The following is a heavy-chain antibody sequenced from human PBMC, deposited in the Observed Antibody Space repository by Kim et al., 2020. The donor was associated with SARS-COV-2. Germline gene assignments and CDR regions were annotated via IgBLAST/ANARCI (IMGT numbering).Heavy chain of an antibody. J-gene: IGHJ5*02. Sequence: YAQKFQGRVTMTRDTSTSTVYMELSSLRSEDTAVYYCARALILTYNWFDPWGQGTLVTVSS. D-gene: IGHD3-9*01. CDR3: ARALILTYNWFDP. V-gene: IGHV1-46*01.